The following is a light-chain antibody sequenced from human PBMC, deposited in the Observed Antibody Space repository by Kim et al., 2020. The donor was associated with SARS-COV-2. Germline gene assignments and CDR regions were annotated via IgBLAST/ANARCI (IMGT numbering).Light chain of an antibody. CDR3: QQYGSTPFT. J-gene: IGKJ3*01. V-gene: IGKV3-20*01. CDR2: TAS. Sequence: EMVLTQSPGTLSLSPGERATLSCRASQSVRSSYLAWYQQKPGQAPSLLFYTASSRATGIPDRFSGSGSGTDFTLTISRLEPEDFAVYYCQQYGSTPFTFGPGTKVDIK. CDR1: QSVRSSY.